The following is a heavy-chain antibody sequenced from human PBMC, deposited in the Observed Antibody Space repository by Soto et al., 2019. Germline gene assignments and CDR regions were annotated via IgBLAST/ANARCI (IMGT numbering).Heavy chain of an antibody. CDR2: INPNSGGT. D-gene: IGHD2-2*02. J-gene: IGHJ6*02. V-gene: IGHV1-2*02. CDR3: ARSLTEGYCTITGCYTRPLYGMDV. CDR1: GYTFSGYY. Sequence: ASVKVSCKASGYTFSGYYIHWLRQAPGQGLEWMGWINPNSGGTNYAQKFQGRVTVTRDTPTSTACMELSRLTSDDTAVYYCARSLTEGYCTITGCYTRPLYGMDVWGQGTTVTVSS.